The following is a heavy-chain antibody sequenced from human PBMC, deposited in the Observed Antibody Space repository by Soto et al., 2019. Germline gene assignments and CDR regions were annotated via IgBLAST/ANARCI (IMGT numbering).Heavy chain of an antibody. V-gene: IGHV1-18*04. J-gene: IGHJ4*02. CDR2: ISANSGNT. CDR3: ARASDSNWNYVSSYS. D-gene: IGHD1-7*01. Sequence: ASVKVSCKASGYSFTSYGFNWVRQAPGQGLEWMGWISANSGNTNYAQNLQGRVTMTTDTSTSTAYMELRSLTSDDTAVYYCARASDSNWNYVSSYSWGQGTLVTVSS. CDR1: GYSFTSYG.